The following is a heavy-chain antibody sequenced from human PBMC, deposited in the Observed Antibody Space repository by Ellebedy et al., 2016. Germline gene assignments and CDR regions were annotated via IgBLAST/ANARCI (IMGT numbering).Heavy chain of an antibody. D-gene: IGHD3-10*01. V-gene: IGHV4-39*01. CDR2: IYYSGST. CDR1: GGSISSSSYY. J-gene: IGHJ3*02. CDR3: ARQSYSGRVFDI. Sequence: SETLSLTCTVSGGSISSSSYYWGWIRQPPGKGLEWIGSIYYSGSTYYNPSLKSRVTISVDTSKNQFSLKLSAVTAADTAVYYCARQSYSGRVFDIWGQGTMVTVSS.